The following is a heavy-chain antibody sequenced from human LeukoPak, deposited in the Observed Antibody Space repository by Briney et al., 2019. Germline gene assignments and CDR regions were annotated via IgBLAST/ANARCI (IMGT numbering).Heavy chain of an antibody. CDR3: ARLGSTPGYYYYYGMDV. J-gene: IGHJ6*02. D-gene: IGHD1-26*01. Sequence: PSQTLSLTCTVSGGSISSGGYYWSWIRQHPGKGLEWIGYIYYSGSTYYNPSLKSRVTISVDTSKNQFSLKLSSVTAADTAVYYCARLGSTPGYYYYYGMDVWGQGTTVTVSS. CDR1: GGSISSGGYY. CDR2: IYYSGST. V-gene: IGHV4-31*03.